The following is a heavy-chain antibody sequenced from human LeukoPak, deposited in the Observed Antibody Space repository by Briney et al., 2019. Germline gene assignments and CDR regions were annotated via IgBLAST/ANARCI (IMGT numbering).Heavy chain of an antibody. V-gene: IGHV4-61*02. CDR1: GGSISSGSYY. CDR2: IYTSGST. J-gene: IGHJ6*03. Sequence: SETLSLTCTVSGGSISSGSYYWSWIRQPAGKGLEWIGRIYTSGSTNYNPSLKSRVTISVDTSKNQFSLKLSSVTAADTAVYYCARSASHGHQPPPHYYYYYMDLWGKGTTVTVSS. CDR3: ARSASHGHQPPPHYYYYYMDL. D-gene: IGHD1-14*01.